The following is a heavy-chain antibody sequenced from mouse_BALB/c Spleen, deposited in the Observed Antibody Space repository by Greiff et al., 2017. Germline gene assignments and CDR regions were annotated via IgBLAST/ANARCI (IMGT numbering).Heavy chain of an antibody. Sequence: QVQLKQPGAELVKPGASVKMSCKASGYTFTSYNMHWVKQTPGQGLEWIGAIYPGNGDTSYNQKFKGKATLTADKSSSTAYMQLSSLTSEDSAVYYCARGGRGFAYWGQGTLVTVSA. J-gene: IGHJ3*01. CDR1: GYTFTSYN. CDR2: IYPGNGDT. V-gene: IGHV1-12*01. CDR3: ARGGRGFAY.